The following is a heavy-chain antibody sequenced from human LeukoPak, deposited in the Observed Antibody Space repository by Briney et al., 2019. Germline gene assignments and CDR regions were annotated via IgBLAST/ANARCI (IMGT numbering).Heavy chain of an antibody. CDR3: ASDRCSSTSCYPPSDY. D-gene: IGHD2-2*01. Sequence: SVKVSCKASGGTFSSYAISWVRQAPGQGLEWMGGIIPIFGTANYAQKFQGRVTITADKSTSTAYMEMSSLRSEDTAVHYCASDRCSSTSCYPPSDYWGQGTLVTVSS. J-gene: IGHJ4*02. V-gene: IGHV1-69*06. CDR2: IIPIFGTA. CDR1: GGTFSSYA.